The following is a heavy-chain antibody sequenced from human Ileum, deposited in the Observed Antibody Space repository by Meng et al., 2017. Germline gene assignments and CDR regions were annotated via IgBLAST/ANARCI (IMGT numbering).Heavy chain of an antibody. J-gene: IGHJ6*02. D-gene: IGHD2-15*01. CDR1: GFTFSSDS. V-gene: IGHV3-21*01. Sequence: GESLKISCAASGFTFSSDSMNWVRQAPGKGLEWVSSSSSSSSYIYYADSVKGRFTISRDNAKNSLYLQMNSLRAEDTAVYYCARVVVIAATLSVENYYYYYGMDVWGQGTTVTVSS. CDR2: SSSSSSYI. CDR3: ARVVVIAATLSVENYYYYYGMDV.